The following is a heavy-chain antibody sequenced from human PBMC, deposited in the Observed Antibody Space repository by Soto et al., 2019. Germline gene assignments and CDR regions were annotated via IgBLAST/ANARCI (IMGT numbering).Heavy chain of an antibody. Sequence: GGSLRLSCAASGFTFSSNSMNWVRQAPGKGLEWVSYISSSSSNIYYADSVKGRFSISRDNAKNSLYLQMNSLRAEDTAVYYCASRTIAVAAPYFQHWGQGTLVTVSS. J-gene: IGHJ1*01. CDR1: GFTFSSNS. D-gene: IGHD6-19*01. CDR3: ASRTIAVAAPYFQH. V-gene: IGHV3-48*01. CDR2: ISSSSSNI.